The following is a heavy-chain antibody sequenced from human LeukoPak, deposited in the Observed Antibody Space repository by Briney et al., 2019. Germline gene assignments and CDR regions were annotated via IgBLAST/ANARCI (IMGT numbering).Heavy chain of an antibody. D-gene: IGHD4-17*01. Sequence: PGGSLRVSCAASGFTFSSYGMHWVRQAPGNGLEWVAVISYDGSNKYYADSVKGRFTISRDNSKNTLYLQMNSLRAEDTAVYYCAKDDALLGGDYDMCDYWGQGTLVTVSS. V-gene: IGHV3-30*18. J-gene: IGHJ4*02. CDR1: GFTFSSYG. CDR2: ISYDGSNK. CDR3: AKDDALLGGDYDMCDY.